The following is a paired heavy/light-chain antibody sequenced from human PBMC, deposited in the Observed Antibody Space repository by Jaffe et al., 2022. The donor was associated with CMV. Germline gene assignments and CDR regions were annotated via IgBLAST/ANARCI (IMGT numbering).Heavy chain of an antibody. CDR3: ARGRINRRLRYFDWSPDFDY. CDR2: INHSGST. D-gene: IGHD3-9*01. V-gene: IGHV4-34*01. J-gene: IGHJ4*02. CDR1: GGSFSGYY. Sequence: QVQLQQWGAGLLKPSETLSLTCAVYGGSFSGYYWSWIRQPPGKGLEWIGEINHSGSTNYNPSLKSRVTISVDTSKNQFSLKLSSVTAADTAVYYCARGRINRRLRYFDWSPDFDYWGQGTLVTVSS.
Light chain of an antibody. CDR3: NSRDSSGNLWV. V-gene: IGLV3-19*01. Sequence: SSELTQDPAVSVALGQTVRITCQGDSLRSYYASWYQQKPGQAPVLVIYGKNNRPSGIPDRFSGSSSGNTASLTITGAQAEDEADYYCNSRDSSGNLWVFGGGTKLTVL. CDR2: GKN. J-gene: IGLJ3*02. CDR1: SLRSYY.